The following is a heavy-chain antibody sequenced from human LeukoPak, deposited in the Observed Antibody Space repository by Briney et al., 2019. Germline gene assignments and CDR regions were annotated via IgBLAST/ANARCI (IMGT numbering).Heavy chain of an antibody. CDR3: AIFQGTYGDNENDY. Sequence: ASVKVSCKASGGTFRSYAITWVRQAPGKGLEWMGGIIAMVNTPKYAQNFQGRVSITADESTSTGYVEVSSQRSEDTAVYYCAIFQGTYGDNENDYWGQGTLVTVAS. D-gene: IGHD4-17*01. CDR1: GGTFRSYA. CDR2: IIAMVNTP. V-gene: IGHV1-69*01. J-gene: IGHJ4*02.